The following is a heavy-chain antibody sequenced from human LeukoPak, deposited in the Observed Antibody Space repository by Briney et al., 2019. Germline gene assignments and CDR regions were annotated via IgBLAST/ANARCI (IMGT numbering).Heavy chain of an antibody. CDR3: ARVIEQWLVRNPDY. V-gene: IGHV3-30-3*01. CDR2: ISYDGSNK. Sequence: GGSLRLSCAASGFTFSSYAMHWVRQAPGTGLEWVAVISYDGSNKYYADSVKGRFTISRDNSKNTLYLQMNSLRAEDTAVYYCARVIEQWLVRNPDYWGQGTLVTVSS. D-gene: IGHD6-19*01. CDR1: GFTFSSYA. J-gene: IGHJ4*02.